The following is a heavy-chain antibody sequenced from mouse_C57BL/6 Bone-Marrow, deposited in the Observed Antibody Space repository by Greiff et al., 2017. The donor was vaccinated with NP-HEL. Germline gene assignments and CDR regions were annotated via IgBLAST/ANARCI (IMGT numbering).Heavy chain of an antibody. D-gene: IGHD2-1*01. CDR1: GYAFSSSW. V-gene: IGHV1-82*01. Sequence: QVQLQQSGPELVKPGASVKISCKASGYAFSSSWMNWVKQRPGKGLEWIGRIYPGDGDTNYNGKFKGKATLTADKSSSTAYMQLSSLTSEDSAVYFCARYYGNYWYLDDWGKGTTVTVSS. CDR3: ARYYGNYWYLDD. J-gene: IGHJ1*03. CDR2: IYPGDGDT.